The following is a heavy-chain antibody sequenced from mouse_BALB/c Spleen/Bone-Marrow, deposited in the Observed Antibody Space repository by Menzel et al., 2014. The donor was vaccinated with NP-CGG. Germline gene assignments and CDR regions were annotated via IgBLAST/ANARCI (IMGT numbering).Heavy chain of an antibody. CDR2: IDPYYGGT. CDR1: GYSFTAYN. Sequence: VQLQQSGPELEKPGASVKISCKASGYSFTAYNMNWVKQSNGKSLEWIGSIDPYYGGTSYNRKFKGKATLTVDKSSSTAYMQLKNLTSEDSAVYYRTRDDSPYWYFDVWGAGTTVTVSS. D-gene: IGHD2-4*01. J-gene: IGHJ1*01. V-gene: IGHV1-39*01. CDR3: TRDDSPYWYFDV.